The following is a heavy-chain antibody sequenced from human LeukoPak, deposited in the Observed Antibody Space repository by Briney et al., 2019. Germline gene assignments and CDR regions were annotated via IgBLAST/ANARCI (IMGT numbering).Heavy chain of an antibody. CDR1: GFTFSDYG. Sequence: GGSLRLSCEASGFTFSDYGMHWVRQAPGKGLEWVAVVSADQSHKEYADSVKGRVTISRDNSRNTLFLQMNSLRAEDTAVYYCAKDARRTNGWYFFDYWGQGTLVTVSS. CDR3: AKDARRTNGWYFFDY. J-gene: IGHJ4*02. D-gene: IGHD6-19*01. V-gene: IGHV3-30*18. CDR2: VSADQSHK.